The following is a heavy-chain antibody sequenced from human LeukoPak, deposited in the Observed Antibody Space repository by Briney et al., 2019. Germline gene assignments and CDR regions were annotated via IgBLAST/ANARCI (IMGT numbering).Heavy chain of an antibody. V-gene: IGHV4-59*01. Sequence: SETLTLTCTVSGGSISTYYWSWIRQPPGKGLEWIGYIYYSGSTNYNPSLKSRVTISVDTSKNQFSLKLSSVTAADTAVYYCARVATSLSYFGSKGPGTLVTVSS. J-gene: IGHJ4*02. CDR1: GGSISTYY. CDR2: IYYSGST. CDR3: ARVATSLSYFGS. D-gene: IGHD2/OR15-2a*01.